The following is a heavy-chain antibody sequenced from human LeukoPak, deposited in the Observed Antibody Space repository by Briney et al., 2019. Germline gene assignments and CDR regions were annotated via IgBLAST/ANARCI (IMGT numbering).Heavy chain of an antibody. Sequence: ASVKVSCKASGYSFTGYYINWVRQAPGQAPEWVGWVNLNTGGTRYAQKFQGRVTMTRDTSITTAFMELRGLTFDDTAVFYCVREAGPPDWGQGTLVTVSS. CDR2: VNLNTGGT. CDR3: VREAGPPD. J-gene: IGHJ4*02. V-gene: IGHV1-2*02. CDR1: GYSFTGYY.